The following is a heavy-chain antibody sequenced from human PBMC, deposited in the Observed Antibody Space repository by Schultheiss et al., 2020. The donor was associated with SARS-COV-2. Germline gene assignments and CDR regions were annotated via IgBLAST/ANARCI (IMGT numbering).Heavy chain of an antibody. CDR1: GFTFSSYG. Sequence: GGSLRLSCAASGFTFSSYGMHWVRQAPGKGLEWVAVISYDGSNKYYADSVKGRFTISRDNSKNTLYLQMNSLRAEDTAVYYCARGYSSSWYWGNFDYWGQGTLVTVSS. D-gene: IGHD6-13*01. CDR2: ISYDGSNK. CDR3: ARGYSSSWYWGNFDY. V-gene: IGHV3-30*03. J-gene: IGHJ4*02.